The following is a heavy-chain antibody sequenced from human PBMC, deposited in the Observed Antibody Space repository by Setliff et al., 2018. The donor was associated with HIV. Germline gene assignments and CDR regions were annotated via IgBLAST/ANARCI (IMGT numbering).Heavy chain of an antibody. J-gene: IGHJ4*01. CDR1: GRSFSSYA. Sequence: GASVKVSCKTSGRSFSSYAVSWVRQAPGQGLEWMGGIIPIFGTTNYAQKFQGRVTITADESASTVYMELSSLRSGDTALYYCARDGLLVAGIRFDYWGQGTLVTVSS. CDR3: ARDGLLVAGIRFDY. D-gene: IGHD6-19*01. CDR2: IIPIFGTT. V-gene: IGHV1-69*13.